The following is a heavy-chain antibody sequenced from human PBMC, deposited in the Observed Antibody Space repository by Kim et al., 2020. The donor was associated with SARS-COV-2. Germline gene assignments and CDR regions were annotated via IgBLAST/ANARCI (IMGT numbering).Heavy chain of an antibody. J-gene: IGHJ3*02. CDR2: IIPIFGTA. CDR1: GGTFSSYA. V-gene: IGHV1-69*13. Sequence: ASVKVSCKASGGTFSSYAISWVRQAPGQGLEWMGGIIPIFGTANYAQKFQGRVTITADESTSTAYMELSSLRSEDTAVYYCAREKGAGIQLGYDVFDIWGQGTMVTVSS. D-gene: IGHD5-18*01. CDR3: AREKGAGIQLGYDVFDI.